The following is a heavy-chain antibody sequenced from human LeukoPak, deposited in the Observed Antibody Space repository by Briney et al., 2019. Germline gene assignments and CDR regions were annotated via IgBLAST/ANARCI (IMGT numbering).Heavy chain of an antibody. D-gene: IGHD3-10*01. CDR2: VFYTGTT. J-gene: IGHJ4*02. V-gene: IGHV4-39*01. Sequence: SERLSLTCSVSGDSIRTTSYYWDWIRPAPGKGLELIGTVFYTGTTYYSPSLKSRITISVDTSKNQFSLKLSSVTAADTAVYYCARQVLLSFDKWGQGAPVTVSS. CDR1: GDSIRTTSYY. CDR3: ARQVLLSFDK.